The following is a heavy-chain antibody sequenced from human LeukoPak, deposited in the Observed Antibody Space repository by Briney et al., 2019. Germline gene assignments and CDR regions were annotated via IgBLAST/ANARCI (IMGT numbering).Heavy chain of an antibody. J-gene: IGHJ3*02. V-gene: IGHV1-8*01. D-gene: IGHD3-22*01. CDR1: GYTFTSYD. Sequence: ASVKVSCKASGYTFTSYDINWVRQATGQGLEWMGWMNPNSGNTGYAQKFQGRVTMTRNTSISTAYMELSSLRSEDTAVYYCARSLYYYDSSGYDAFDIWGQGTMVTVSS. CDR3: ARSLYYYDSSGYDAFDI. CDR2: MNPNSGNT.